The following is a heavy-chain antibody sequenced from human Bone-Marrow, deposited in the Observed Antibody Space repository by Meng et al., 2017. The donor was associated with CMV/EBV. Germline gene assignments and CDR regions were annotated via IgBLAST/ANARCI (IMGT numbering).Heavy chain of an antibody. CDR2: TYYRSKWYN. Sequence: SQTLSLTCAISGDSVSSNSAAWNWIRQSPSRGLEWLGRTYYRSKWYNDYAVSVKSRITINPDTSKNQFSLQLNSVTPEDTAVYYCAKVEQLPIYYYYDMDVWGQGTTVTVSS. V-gene: IGHV6-1*01. D-gene: IGHD6-19*01. CDR1: GDSVSSNSAA. CDR3: AKVEQLPIYYYYDMDV. J-gene: IGHJ6*02.